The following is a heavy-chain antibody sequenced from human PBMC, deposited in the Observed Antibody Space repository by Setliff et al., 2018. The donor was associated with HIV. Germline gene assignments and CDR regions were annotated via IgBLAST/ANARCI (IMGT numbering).Heavy chain of an antibody. J-gene: IGHJ1*01. D-gene: IGHD6-19*01. V-gene: IGHV7-4-1*02. CDR3: AREGDSSGWTGTNHFQH. CDR1: AFTFNIYA. CDR2: IDANTGIP. Sequence: ASVKVSCKASAFTFNIYAIHWVRQAPGQGLEWMGYIDANTGIPTYAQALSGRFVFSLDTSVSTAYLQISSLKAEDTAVYYCAREGDSSGWTGTNHFQHWGQGTLVTVSS.